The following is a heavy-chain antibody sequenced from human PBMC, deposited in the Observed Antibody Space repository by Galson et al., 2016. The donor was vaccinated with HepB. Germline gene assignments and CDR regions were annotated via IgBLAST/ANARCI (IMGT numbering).Heavy chain of an antibody. J-gene: IGHJ4*02. CDR3: ANEIRPNDY. CDR2: ISISGDST. CDR1: GFTFSGYG. Sequence: SLRLSCAASGFTFSGYGMHWVRQAPGKGLEWVSSISISGDSTQYAESVKGRFTVARDNAKNTLYLQMNSLRVEDTAVYYCANEIRPNDYWGQGTLVTVSS. V-gene: IGHV3-23*01.